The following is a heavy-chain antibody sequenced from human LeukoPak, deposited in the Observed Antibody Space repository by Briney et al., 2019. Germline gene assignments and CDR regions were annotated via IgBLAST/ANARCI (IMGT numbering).Heavy chain of an antibody. CDR3: ARDNEDSSGYSSGY. Sequence: PSETLSLTCAVSGGSISSGSYYWSWIRQPAGKGLEWIGRIYTSGSTNYNPSLKSRVTISVDTSKNQCSLKLSSVTAADTAVYYCARDNEDSSGYSSGYWGQGTLVTVSS. CDR1: GGSISSGSYY. CDR2: IYTSGST. V-gene: IGHV4-61*02. D-gene: IGHD3-22*01. J-gene: IGHJ4*02.